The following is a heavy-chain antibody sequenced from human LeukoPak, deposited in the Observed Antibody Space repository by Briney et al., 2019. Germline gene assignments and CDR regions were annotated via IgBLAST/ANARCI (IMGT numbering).Heavy chain of an antibody. CDR3: ARGFYDGVNWFDP. V-gene: IGHV3-23*01. J-gene: IGHJ5*02. CDR2: ISGSGRTT. CDR1: GFFFSNYA. Sequence: GGSLRLSCVASGFFFSNYALSWVRQVPGKGLEWVSVISGSGRTTYNADSVKGRFTISRDNSKNTLYLQMNSLRAEDTAVYYCARGFYDGVNWFDPWGQGTLVTVSS. D-gene: IGHD5/OR15-5a*01.